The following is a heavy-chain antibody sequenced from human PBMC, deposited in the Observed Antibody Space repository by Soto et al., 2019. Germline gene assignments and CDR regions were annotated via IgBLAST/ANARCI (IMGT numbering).Heavy chain of an antibody. CDR3: ARSGYCSGGSCQPHYYYGMDV. CDR1: GYSFTSYW. CDR2: IDPSDSYT. J-gene: IGHJ6*02. V-gene: IGHV5-10-1*01. D-gene: IGHD2-15*01. Sequence: GESLKISCKGSGYSFTSYWISWVRQMPGKGLEWMGRIDPSDSYTNYSPSFQGHVTISADKSISTAYLQWSSLKASDTAMYYCARSGYCSGGSCQPHYYYGMDVWGQGTTVTVSS.